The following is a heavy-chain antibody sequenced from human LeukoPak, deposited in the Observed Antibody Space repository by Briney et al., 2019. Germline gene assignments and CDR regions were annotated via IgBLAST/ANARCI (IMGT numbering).Heavy chain of an antibody. Sequence: SETLSLTCAVSGGSISSYYWSWIRQSPGKGLEWIGYIYYTGSTNCNPSPKSRVTISVDTSKNQFSLILSSVTAADTAVYYCARGYCSSAICYEMDVWGKGTTVTVSS. V-gene: IGHV4-59*01. D-gene: IGHD2-2*01. CDR2: IYYTGST. J-gene: IGHJ6*04. CDR3: ARGYCSSAICYEMDV. CDR1: GGSISSYY.